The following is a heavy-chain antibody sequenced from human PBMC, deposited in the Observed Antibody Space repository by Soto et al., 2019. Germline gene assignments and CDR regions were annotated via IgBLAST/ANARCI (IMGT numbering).Heavy chain of an antibody. CDR2: IGAAGDT. CDR3: VRGVLGPGDYYYGMDV. J-gene: IGHJ6*02. CDR1: GFTFNNYD. Sequence: GGSLRLSCTASGFTFNNYDMHWVRQATGKGLEWLSGIGAAGDTYYPGAVNGRFTISRDNARNSLYLQMNSLSAADTAVYYCVRGVLGPGDYYYGMDVWRQGTTVTVSS. V-gene: IGHV3-13*01. D-gene: IGHD2-8*02.